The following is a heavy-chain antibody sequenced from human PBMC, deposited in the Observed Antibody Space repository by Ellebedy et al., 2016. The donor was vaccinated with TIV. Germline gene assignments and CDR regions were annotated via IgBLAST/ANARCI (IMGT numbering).Heavy chain of an antibody. CDR1: GFTFDDYA. J-gene: IGHJ4*02. CDR2: ISWNSGSI. D-gene: IGHD2-8*02. Sequence: SLKISXAASGFTFDDYAMHWVRQAPGKGLEWVSGISWNSGSIGYADSVKGRFTISRDNAKNSLYLQMNSLRDEDTAVYYCASEDYWRFDYWGQGTLVTVSS. V-gene: IGHV3-9*01. CDR3: ASEDYWRFDY.